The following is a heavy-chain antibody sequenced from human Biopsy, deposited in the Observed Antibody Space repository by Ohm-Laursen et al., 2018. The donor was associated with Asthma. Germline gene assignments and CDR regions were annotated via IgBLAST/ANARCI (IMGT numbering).Heavy chain of an antibody. V-gene: IGHV1-18*01. J-gene: IGHJ6*02. CDR3: ARAVDYSHYYGIDV. CDR1: GYTFNSAG. Sequence: SVKVSCNTSGYTFNSAGITWVRQAPGQGLEWMGWISVYNGNTKVAQELQDRVTMITDTSTSTAYMELRSLRSDDTAVYFCARAVDYSHYYGIDVWGQGTTVTVS. CDR2: ISVYNGNT. D-gene: IGHD3-10*01.